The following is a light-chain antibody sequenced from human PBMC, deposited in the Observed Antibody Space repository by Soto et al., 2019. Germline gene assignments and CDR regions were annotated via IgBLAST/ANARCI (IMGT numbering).Light chain of an antibody. CDR3: QQLSSCPSIT. CDR2: DAS. V-gene: IGKV3-11*01. J-gene: IGKJ5*01. CDR1: QSVSSY. Sequence: ELVLTQSPATLSLSPGERATLSCRASQSVSSYLAWYQQKPGQAPRLLIYDASNRATGIPARFSGSGSGTDFPLTISSLEPEDFAFYDCQQLSSCPSITFGQGTRLEIK.